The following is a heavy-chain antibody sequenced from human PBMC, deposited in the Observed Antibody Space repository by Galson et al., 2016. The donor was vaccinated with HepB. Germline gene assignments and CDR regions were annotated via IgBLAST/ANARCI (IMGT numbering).Heavy chain of an antibody. V-gene: IGHV3-20*04. D-gene: IGHD1-26*01. J-gene: IGHJ2*01. CDR3: ARASGSYFHWYFDL. CDR1: GFTFDDYG. Sequence: SLRLSCAASGFTFDDYGMSWVRQVPGKGLEWVSGINWNGGKKGYADSVKGRFTISRDNAKNSLYLQMNSLKAEDTAVYYCARASGSYFHWYFDLWGRGTLVTVSS. CDR2: INWNGGKK.